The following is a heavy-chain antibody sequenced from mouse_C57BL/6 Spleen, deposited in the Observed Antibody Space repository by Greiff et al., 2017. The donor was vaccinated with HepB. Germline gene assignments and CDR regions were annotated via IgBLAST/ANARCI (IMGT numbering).Heavy chain of an antibody. J-gene: IGHJ4*01. Sequence: VQLQQPGAELVKPGASVKLSCKASGYTFTSYWMHWVKQRPGQGLEWIGMIHPNSGSTNYNEKFKSKATLTVDKSSSTAYMQLSSLPSEDSAVYYCARGDYYGSYYAMDYWGQGTSVTVSS. CDR3: ARGDYYGSYYAMDY. D-gene: IGHD1-1*01. CDR2: IHPNSGST. CDR1: GYTFTSYW. V-gene: IGHV1-64*01.